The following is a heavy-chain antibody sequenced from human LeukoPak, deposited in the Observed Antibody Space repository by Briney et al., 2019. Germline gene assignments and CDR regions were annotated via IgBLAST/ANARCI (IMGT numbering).Heavy chain of an antibody. CDR3: ARAPVDSSSWYVDY. CDR1: GYTFTSYG. Sequence: ASVKVSCKASGYTFTSYGISWVRQAPGQGLEWMGWISAYNGNTNYAQKLRGRVTMTTDTSTSTAYMELRSLRSDDTAVYYCARAPVDSSSWYVDYWGQGTLVTVSS. D-gene: IGHD6-13*01. J-gene: IGHJ4*02. CDR2: ISAYNGNT. V-gene: IGHV1-18*01.